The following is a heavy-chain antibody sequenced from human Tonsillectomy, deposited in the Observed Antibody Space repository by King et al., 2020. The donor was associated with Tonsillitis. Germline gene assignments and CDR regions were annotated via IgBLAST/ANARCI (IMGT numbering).Heavy chain of an antibody. CDR3: TTLPPFEDRYSVYYYYGMDV. J-gene: IGHJ6*02. Sequence: VQLVESGGGLVKPGGSLRLSCAASGFTFSNAWMSWVRQAPGKGLEWVGRIKSKTDGGTTDYAAPVKGRFTISRDDSKNTLYLQMNSLKTEDTAVYYCTTLPPFEDRYSVYYYYGMDVWGQGTTVTVSS. CDR1: GFTFSNAW. D-gene: IGHD3-10*01. V-gene: IGHV3-15*01. CDR2: IKSKTDGGTT.